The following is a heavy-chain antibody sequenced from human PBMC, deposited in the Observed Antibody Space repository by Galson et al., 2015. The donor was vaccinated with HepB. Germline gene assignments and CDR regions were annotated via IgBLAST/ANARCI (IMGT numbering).Heavy chain of an antibody. CDR3: ARGEWPISVCGVGSFTI. D-gene: IGHD2-21*01. V-gene: IGHV1-3*01. CDR1: GYTFTNYA. J-gene: IGHJ3*02. CDR2: INPGRGNT. Sequence: SVKVSCRASGYTFTNYAVHWVRLAPGPRLEWVGWINPGRGNTKYSEKFQGRVTMTRDTSADTAHLNINRLRSEDTATYFCARGEWPISVCGVGSFTIWGQGTMVTVST.